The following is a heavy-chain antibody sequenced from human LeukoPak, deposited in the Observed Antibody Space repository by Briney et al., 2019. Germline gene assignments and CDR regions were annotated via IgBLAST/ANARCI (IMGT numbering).Heavy chain of an antibody. D-gene: IGHD2-2*01. J-gene: IGHJ5*02. V-gene: IGHV4-34*01. CDR2: INHSGST. CDR1: GGSISSYY. CDR3: ARVRGWRGYGCSSTSCPDNWFDP. Sequence: PSETLSLTCTVSGGSISSYYWSWIRQPPGKGLEWIGEINHSGSTNYNPSLKSRVTISVDTSKNQFSLKLSSVTAADTAVYYCARVRGWRGYGCSSTSCPDNWFDPWGQGTLVTVSS.